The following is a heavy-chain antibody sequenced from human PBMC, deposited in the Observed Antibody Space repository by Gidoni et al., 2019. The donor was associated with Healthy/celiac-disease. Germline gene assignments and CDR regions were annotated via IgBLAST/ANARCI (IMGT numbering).Heavy chain of an antibody. J-gene: IGHJ6*02. V-gene: IGHV4-38-2*02. CDR3: ARDGHEDDGMDV. CDR2: IYHSGST. CDR1: GYSISSGYY. Sequence: QVQLQESGPGLVKPSETLSLTCTVSGYSISSGYYWGWIRQPPGKGLEWIGSIYHSGSTYYNPSLKSRVTISVDTSKNQFSLKLSSVTAADTAVYYCARDGHEDDGMDVWGQGTTVTVSS.